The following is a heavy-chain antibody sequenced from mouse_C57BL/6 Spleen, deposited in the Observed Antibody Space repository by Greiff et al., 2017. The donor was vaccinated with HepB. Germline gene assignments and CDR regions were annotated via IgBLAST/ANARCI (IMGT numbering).Heavy chain of an antibody. CDR2: ISSGGSYT. J-gene: IGHJ3*01. Sequence: EVNLVESGGDLVKPGGSLKLSCAASGFTFSSYGMSWVRQTPDKRLEWVATISSGGSYTYYPDSVKGRFTISRDNAKNTLYLQMSSLKSEDTAMYYCARHAEGGLAYWGQGTLVTVSA. CDR1: GFTFSSYG. CDR3: ARHAEGGLAY. V-gene: IGHV5-6*01.